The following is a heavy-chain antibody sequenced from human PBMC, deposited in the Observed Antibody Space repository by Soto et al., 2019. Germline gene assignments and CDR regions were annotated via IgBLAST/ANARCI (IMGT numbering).Heavy chain of an antibody. CDR2: ISGFNGQT. CDR1: GNAFGSHG. V-gene: IGHV1-18*01. D-gene: IGHD3-10*01. CDR3: ARVDPRGVAVVRDY. Sequence: ALLKVYFNASGNAFGSHGFSWVRQALGQGLEWMGWISGFNGQTNYALKFQGRVTLTTDTSTSTAYMELRSLRSDDTAVYFCARVDPRGVAVVRDYWGQGTLVTVSS. J-gene: IGHJ4*02.